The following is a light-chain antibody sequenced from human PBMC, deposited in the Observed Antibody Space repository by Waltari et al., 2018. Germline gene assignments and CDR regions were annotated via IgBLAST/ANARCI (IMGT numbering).Light chain of an antibody. V-gene: IGLV1-40*01. Sequence: QSVLTQQPSVSGAPGQGVTISSTASSSTIGTKYGLHWYQQIPGTAPRLLIYENNNRPSGVPDRFSGSKSDTSASLAITGLQAEDEGDYYCQSYDSSLSGWVFGGGTKLTVL. CDR1: SSTIGTKYG. J-gene: IGLJ3*02. CDR2: ENN. CDR3: QSYDSSLSGWV.